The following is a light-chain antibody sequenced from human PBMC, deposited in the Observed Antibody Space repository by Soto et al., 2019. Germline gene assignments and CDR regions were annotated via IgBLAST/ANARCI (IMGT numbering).Light chain of an antibody. Sequence: EIVLTQSPGTLSLSPGDRATLSCRASQSVSSNYLAWYQQRPGQAPRLRIYGASSRATGVPDRFNGSGSGTDFTLTISRLEPEDFAVYYCQQYGSSPLTFGGGTKVEMK. CDR3: QQYGSSPLT. V-gene: IGKV3-20*01. CDR1: QSVSSNY. CDR2: GAS. J-gene: IGKJ4*01.